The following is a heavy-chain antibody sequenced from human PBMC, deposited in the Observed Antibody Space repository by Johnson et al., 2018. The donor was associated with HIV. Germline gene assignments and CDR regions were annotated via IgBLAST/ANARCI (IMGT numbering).Heavy chain of an antibody. D-gene: IGHD2-21*01. CDR3: ARERRAGVKGAFDI. CDR2: ISYHGGTK. Sequence: QEKLVESGGGVVRPGESLRLSCAASGFTFDDYGMSWVRQAPGKGLEWVAVISYHGGTKYSADSVKGRFTISRDNSKNTLYLQMNSLRAEDTAVYYCARERRAGVKGAFDIWGQGTMVTVSS. CDR1: GFTFDDYG. J-gene: IGHJ3*02. V-gene: IGHV3-30*03.